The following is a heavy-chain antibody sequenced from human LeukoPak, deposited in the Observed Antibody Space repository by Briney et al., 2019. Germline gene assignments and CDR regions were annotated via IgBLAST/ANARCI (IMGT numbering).Heavy chain of an antibody. CDR2: INTYTGNP. CDR3: ARAFQSLGGLSLPDY. D-gene: IGHD3-16*02. J-gene: IGHJ4*02. Sequence: ASVKVSCKASGYTFTSYAMNWVRQAPGQGLEWMGWINTYTGNPTYAQGFTGRFVFSLDTSVSTTYLQISSLKAEDTAVYYCARAFQSLGGLSLPDYWGQGTLVTVSS. V-gene: IGHV7-4-1*02. CDR1: GYTFTSYA.